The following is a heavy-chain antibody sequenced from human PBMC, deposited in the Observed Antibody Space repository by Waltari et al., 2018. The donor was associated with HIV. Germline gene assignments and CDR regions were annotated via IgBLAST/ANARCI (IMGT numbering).Heavy chain of an antibody. V-gene: IGHV1-8*01. Sequence: QVQLVQSGAEVKKPGASVKVSCTASGYNFTSYAINRVRQATVQGLKWMGWINPNNGNTGYAQKFQGRVTMTRNTSISTAYMELSSLRSEDTAVYYCARVTRIRGFDYWGQGTLVTVSS. D-gene: IGHD1-1*01. CDR2: INPNNGNT. J-gene: IGHJ4*02. CDR3: ARVTRIRGFDY. CDR1: GYNFTSYA.